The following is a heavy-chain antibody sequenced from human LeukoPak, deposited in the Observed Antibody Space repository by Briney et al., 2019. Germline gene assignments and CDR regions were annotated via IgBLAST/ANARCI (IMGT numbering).Heavy chain of an antibody. Sequence: GGSLRLSCAASGFTFSSYWMSWVRQAPGKGLEWVANIKQDGSEKYYVDSVKGRFTISRDNAKNSLYLQMNSLRAEDTAVYYCARDLYGGSYPFFDYWGQGTLVTVSS. CDR1: GFTFSSYW. J-gene: IGHJ4*02. D-gene: IGHD1-26*01. CDR2: IKQDGSEK. V-gene: IGHV3-7*01. CDR3: ARDLYGGSYPFFDY.